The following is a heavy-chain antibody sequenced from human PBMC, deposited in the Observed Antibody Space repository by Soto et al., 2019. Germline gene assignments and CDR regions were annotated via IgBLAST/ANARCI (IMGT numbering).Heavy chain of an antibody. V-gene: IGHV1-46*01. CDR3: ARDRLNSVVTHPTGSDNWFDT. D-gene: IGHD3-22*01. Sequence: PSVQVSCKASWSTFTSYDMDWGRHAPGQGLEWRGIINPSGGSTSDAQKFQGRVTMTRETSTSIVYMELRSLRSEDTAVYYCARDRLNSVVTHPTGSDNWFDTWGQGTRVTASS. CDR1: WSTFTSYD. J-gene: IGHJ5*02. CDR2: INPSGGST.